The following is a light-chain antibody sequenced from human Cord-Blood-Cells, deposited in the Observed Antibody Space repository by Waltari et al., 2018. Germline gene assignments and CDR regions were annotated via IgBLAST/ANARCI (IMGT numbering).Light chain of an antibody. Sequence: DIQMTQSPSSLSASVGARVTITCRASKSMSSYLNWYQQKPGKAPKLVIYAASSLQGGVPSRFSGSGSGTDFTLTISSLQPEEFATYYGQQSYSTPRTFGQGTKLEIK. CDR2: AAS. V-gene: IGKV1-39*01. CDR3: QQSYSTPRT. CDR1: KSMSSY. J-gene: IGKJ2*01.